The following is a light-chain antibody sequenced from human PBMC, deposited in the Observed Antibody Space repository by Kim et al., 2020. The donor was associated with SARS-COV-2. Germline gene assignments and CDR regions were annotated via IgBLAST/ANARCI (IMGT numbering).Light chain of an antibody. V-gene: IGLV3-9*01. CDR1: NFGSKN. J-gene: IGLJ1*01. Sequence: SVAPGQTARIPCGGKNFGSKNVLWYQQKPGQSPVLVIYRDSKRPSGIPERFSGSNSGNTATLTISGAQAMDEADYYCQVWDISTGVFGTGTKVTVL. CDR2: RDS. CDR3: QVWDISTGV.